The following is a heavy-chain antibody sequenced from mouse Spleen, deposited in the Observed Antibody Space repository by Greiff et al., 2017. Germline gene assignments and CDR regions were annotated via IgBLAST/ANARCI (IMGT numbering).Heavy chain of an antibody. V-gene: IGHV5-12*02. Sequence: EVKLVESGGGLVQPGGSLKLSCATSGFTFSDYYMYWVRQTPEKRLEWVAYISNGGGSTYYPDTVKGRFTISRDNAKNTLYLQMSRLKSEDTAMYYCARHRYDGGAMDYWGQGTSVTVSS. CDR2: ISNGGGST. CDR3: ARHRYDGGAMDY. D-gene: IGHD2-14*01. J-gene: IGHJ4*01. CDR1: GFTFSDYY.